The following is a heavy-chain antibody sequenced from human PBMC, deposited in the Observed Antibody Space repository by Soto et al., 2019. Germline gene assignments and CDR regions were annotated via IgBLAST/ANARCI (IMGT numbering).Heavy chain of an antibody. J-gene: IGHJ1*01. CDR3: ASQDVGCGGDCSRQIQH. CDR2: IYPGDSDT. CDR1: GYSFTSYW. Sequence: GESLKISCKGSGYSFTSYWIGWVRQMPGKGLEWMGIIYPGDSDTRYSPSFQGQVTISADKSISTAYLQWSSLKASDTAMYYCASQDVGCGGDCSRQIQHWDQGTLVTVSS. V-gene: IGHV5-51*01. D-gene: IGHD2-21*02.